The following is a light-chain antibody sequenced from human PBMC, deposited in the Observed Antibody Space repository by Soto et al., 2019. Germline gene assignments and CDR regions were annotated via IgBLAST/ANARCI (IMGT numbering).Light chain of an antibody. CDR3: SSYTSSSLYV. J-gene: IGLJ1*01. Sequence: QSALTQPASVSGSPGQSITISCTGTSSDVGGYNYVSWYQQHPGKAPKLMIYAVNNRPSGVSTRFSGSKSGNTASLTISGLQVEDEADYYCSSYTSSSLYVFGTGTKLTVL. CDR2: AVN. V-gene: IGLV2-14*01. CDR1: SSDVGGYNY.